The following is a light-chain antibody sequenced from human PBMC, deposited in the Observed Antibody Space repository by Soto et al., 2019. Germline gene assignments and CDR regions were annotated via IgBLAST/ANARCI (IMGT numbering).Light chain of an antibody. CDR3: QLYGGS. Sequence: EIVLTQSPGSLSLSPGEGATLSCRASESFTTSYLAWYQQRPGQAPRLLIYGASSRATGVPDRFSGSGSGTDFILTIRRLEPEDSGVYYCQLYGGSFSGGTKVEIK. J-gene: IGKJ4*02. CDR1: ESFTTSY. CDR2: GAS. V-gene: IGKV3-20*01.